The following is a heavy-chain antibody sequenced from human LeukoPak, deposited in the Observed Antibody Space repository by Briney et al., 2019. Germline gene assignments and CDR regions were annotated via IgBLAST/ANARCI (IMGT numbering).Heavy chain of an antibody. Sequence: SETLSLTCTVSGGSISGHYWSWIRQPPGKALEWIGYIHYSGNTHHNPSLTSRIRMSVDTSKNQFSLKLTSVTAADTAVYYCARDRGSSWSPNYSGMDVWGQGTTVTVSS. CDR3: ARDRGSSWSPNYSGMDV. D-gene: IGHD6-13*01. CDR1: GGSISGHY. V-gene: IGHV4-59*11. J-gene: IGHJ6*02. CDR2: IHYSGNT.